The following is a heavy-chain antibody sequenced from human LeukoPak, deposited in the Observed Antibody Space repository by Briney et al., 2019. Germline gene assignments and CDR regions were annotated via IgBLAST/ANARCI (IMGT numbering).Heavy chain of an antibody. Sequence: SETLSLTCAVYGGSFSGYYWSWIRQPPGKGLEWIGEINHRGSTNYNPSLKSRVTISVDTSKNQFSLKLNSVTAADTAVYYCARSLEVSGWYGRFDPWGQGTLVTVSS. D-gene: IGHD6-19*01. CDR2: INHRGST. CDR1: GGSFSGYY. V-gene: IGHV4-34*01. CDR3: ARSLEVSGWYGRFDP. J-gene: IGHJ5*02.